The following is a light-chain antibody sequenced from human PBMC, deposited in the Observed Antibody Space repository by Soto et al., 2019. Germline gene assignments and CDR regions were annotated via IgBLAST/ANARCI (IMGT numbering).Light chain of an antibody. CDR2: AAS. V-gene: IGKV1-12*01. CDR1: QDLDRW. J-gene: IGKJ5*01. Sequence: DIQMTQSPSSLSASVGDRVTITCRASQDLDRWLAWYQQKPGEAPKVLIYAASNLRSGVPSRFSGSGSGTDFTLTISSLQPEDFATYYCQQSYSTPRTFGQGTRLEIK. CDR3: QQSYSTPRT.